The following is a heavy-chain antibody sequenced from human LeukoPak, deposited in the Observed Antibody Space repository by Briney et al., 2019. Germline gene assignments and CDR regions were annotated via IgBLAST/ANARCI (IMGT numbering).Heavy chain of an antibody. J-gene: IGHJ6*02. CDR3: ARDGVSSGWPRVYYYYYGMDV. Sequence: PGGSLRLSCAASGFTFSHYNMNWVRQAPGKGLEWVSYISSSSSYKNYANSVKGRFTISRDNAKNSLYLQMNSLRAEDTAMYYCARDGVSSGWPRVYYYYYGMDVWGQGTTVTVSS. V-gene: IGHV3-21*05. D-gene: IGHD6-19*01. CDR2: ISSSSSYK. CDR1: GFTFSHYN.